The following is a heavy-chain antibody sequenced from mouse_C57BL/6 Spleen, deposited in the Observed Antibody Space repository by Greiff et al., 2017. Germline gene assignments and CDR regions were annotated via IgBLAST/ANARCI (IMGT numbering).Heavy chain of an antibody. Sequence: QFQLQQSGAELARPGASVRLSCKASGYTFPSYGISWVKQRTGQGLEWIGEIYPRSGNTYYNEKFKGKATLTADKSSSTAYMELRSLTSEDSAVYSCARGYSKDAMDYWGQGTSVTVSS. D-gene: IGHD2-5*01. CDR3: ARGYSKDAMDY. V-gene: IGHV1-81*01. CDR2: IYPRSGNT. CDR1: GYTFPSYG. J-gene: IGHJ4*01.